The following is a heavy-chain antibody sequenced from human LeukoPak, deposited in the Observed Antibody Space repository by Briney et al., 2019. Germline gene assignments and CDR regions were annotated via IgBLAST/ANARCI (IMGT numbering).Heavy chain of an antibody. Sequence: ASVKVSCKASGYTFTGYYMHWVRQAPGQGLEWMGWINPNSGGTNYAQKFQGRVTMTRDTSNSTAYMELSRLSSDDTAVYYCGREISGYCSRTSCYHPDYWCQGTLVSDSS. J-gene: IGHJ4*02. CDR3: GREISGYCSRTSCYHPDY. D-gene: IGHD2-2*01. CDR2: INPNSGGT. V-gene: IGHV1-2*02. CDR1: GYTFTGYY.